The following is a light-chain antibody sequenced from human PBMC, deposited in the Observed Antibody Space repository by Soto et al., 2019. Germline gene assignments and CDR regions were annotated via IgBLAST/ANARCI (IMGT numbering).Light chain of an antibody. CDR3: CSYAGSYKGYV. Sequence: QSALTQPRSVSGSPGQSVTISCTGTSSDVGGYNYVSWYQQHPGKAPKFMIYDVSKRPSGVPDRFSGSKSGNTASLTISGLQAGDEADYYCCSYAGSYKGYVFGSGTKLTVL. V-gene: IGLV2-11*01. CDR2: DVS. J-gene: IGLJ1*01. CDR1: SSDVGGYNY.